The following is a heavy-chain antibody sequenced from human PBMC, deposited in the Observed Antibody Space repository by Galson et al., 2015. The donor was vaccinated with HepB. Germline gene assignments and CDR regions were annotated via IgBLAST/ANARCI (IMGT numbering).Heavy chain of an antibody. CDR1: KFTFGDYT. CDR2: IRSKAHGGTT. V-gene: IGHV3-49*03. D-gene: IGHD5-12*01. CDR3: AGDRKGGYGPFDY. J-gene: IGHJ4*02. Sequence: SLRLSCAGSKFTFGDYTMSWFRQAPGKGLEWVGSIRSKAHGGTTEYVASVKGRFTISRHDSKSVAYLQMNGLTTEDTAMYYGAGDRKGGYGPFDYWGQGTLVTVSS.